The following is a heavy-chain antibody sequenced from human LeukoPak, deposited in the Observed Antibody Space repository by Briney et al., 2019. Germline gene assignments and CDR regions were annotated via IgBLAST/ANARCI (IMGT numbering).Heavy chain of an antibody. Sequence: SETLSLTCTVSGGSISRSTYCGGWIRQPPGKGLEWIGSIYSSGSTYYNPSLKSRVTISVDMSKTQFSLNLSSVTAADTAVYYCAVEEFDYWGQGILVTVSS. J-gene: IGHJ4*02. CDR2: IYSSGST. CDR3: AVEEFDY. D-gene: IGHD5-24*01. CDR1: GGSISRSTYC. V-gene: IGHV4-39*01.